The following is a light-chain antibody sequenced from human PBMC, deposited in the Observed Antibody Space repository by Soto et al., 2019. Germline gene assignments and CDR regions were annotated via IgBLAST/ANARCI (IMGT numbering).Light chain of an antibody. CDR1: QGISSY. V-gene: IGKV1-8*01. J-gene: IGKJ4*01. CDR2: VAS. Sequence: AIRMTQSPSSFSASTGDRVTITCRASQGISSYLAWYQQKPGKAPKLLIYVASTLQSGVPSRFSGSGSGTDFTLTISCLQSEDFATYYCQQYYSYPAFGGGTKVDIK. CDR3: QQYYSYPA.